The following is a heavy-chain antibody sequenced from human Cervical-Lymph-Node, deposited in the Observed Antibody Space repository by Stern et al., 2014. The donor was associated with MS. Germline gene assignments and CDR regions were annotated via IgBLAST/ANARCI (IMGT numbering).Heavy chain of an antibody. CDR1: GGTFSSYA. J-gene: IGHJ6*02. CDR2: TIPIFGAA. Sequence: QVQLVQSGAEVKKPGSSVKVSCKASGGTFSSYAFTWVRQAPGQGLEWMGGTIPIFGAANYAQKFQGRVTITADESTSTAYMELSSLRSEDTAVYYCASPDYGGNSDYYYYGMDVWGQGTTVTVSS. D-gene: IGHD4-23*01. CDR3: ASPDYGGNSDYYYYGMDV. V-gene: IGHV1-69*01.